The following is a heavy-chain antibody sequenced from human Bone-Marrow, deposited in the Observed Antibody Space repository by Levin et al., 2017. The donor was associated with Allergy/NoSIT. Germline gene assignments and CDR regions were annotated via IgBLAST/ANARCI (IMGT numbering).Heavy chain of an antibody. V-gene: IGHV3-23*01. CDR1: GFTFNNYG. CDR3: AKGAGWVAGAVALI. D-gene: IGHD6-19*01. Sequence: SCAASGFTFNNYGLSWVRQAPGKGLEWVSAISGSGNNIYYADSVRGRFTISRDNSKNTLDLQLNSLTAEDTAVYYCAKGAGWVAGAVALIWGQGTLVTVSS. CDR2: ISGSGNNI. J-gene: IGHJ4*02.